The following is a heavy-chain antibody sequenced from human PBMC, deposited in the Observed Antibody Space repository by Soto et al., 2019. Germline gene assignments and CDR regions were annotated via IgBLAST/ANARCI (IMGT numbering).Heavy chain of an antibody. Sequence: QVQLVESGGGLVRPGGSLRLSCAASGFTFSDSSMNWIRQAPGKGLEWVSYISSRTSHTNYADSVKGRFTISRDNTKNSLFLYMNSLRAEDTAVYYCARSVVSSTRFDPWGQGTLVTVSS. CDR1: GFTFSDSS. CDR3: ARSVVSSTRFDP. CDR2: ISSRTSHT. V-gene: IGHV3-11*06. D-gene: IGHD6-13*01. J-gene: IGHJ5*02.